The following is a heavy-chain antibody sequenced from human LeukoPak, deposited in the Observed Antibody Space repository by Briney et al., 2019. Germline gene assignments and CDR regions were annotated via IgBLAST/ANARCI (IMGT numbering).Heavy chain of an antibody. CDR2: IYPAHPDT. Sequence: GESLKISCKGSGYSCTSYWIACVRQMPGKGLEWMGIIYPAHPDTRYSPSFQCQVTISADKSISTAYLQWSSVRGSDTAMYYCARLGELSPLGNWGQGTLVTVSS. D-gene: IGHD3-16*02. J-gene: IGHJ4*02. CDR3: ARLGELSPLGN. V-gene: IGHV5-51*01. CDR1: GYSCTSYW.